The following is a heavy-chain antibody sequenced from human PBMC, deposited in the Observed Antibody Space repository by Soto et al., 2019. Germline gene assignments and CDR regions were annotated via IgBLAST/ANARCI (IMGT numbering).Heavy chain of an antibody. CDR2: INHSGST. D-gene: IGHD3-16*01. CDR1: GGSFSGYY. Sequence: SETLSLTCAVYGGSFSGYYWTWIRQPPGTGLEWIGEINHSGSTNYSPSLKSRLTITKDTPKNQVVLRMTKMDPVDTATYYCAHCRGGVASFWGQGTLVTVSS. V-gene: IGHV4-34*01. J-gene: IGHJ4*02. CDR3: AHCRGGVASF.